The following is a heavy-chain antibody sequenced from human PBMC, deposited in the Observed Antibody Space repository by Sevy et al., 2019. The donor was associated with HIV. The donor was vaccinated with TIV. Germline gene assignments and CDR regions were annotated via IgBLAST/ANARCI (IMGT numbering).Heavy chain of an antibody. Sequence: SETLSLSCSVSGGSVSSGTYYWSWIRQPPGKGLEWIGHIYKTGSTNYKLSLQSRVTISVDTYTNQFSLRLRSVRTAQTAGYYWARVPRGQLWYSGSLGGYYYHMDVWGKGTTVTVSS. D-gene: IGHD3-16*01. V-gene: IGHV4-61*01. CDR2: IYKTGST. CDR3: ARVPRGQLWYSGSLGGYYYHMDV. CDR1: GGSVSSGTYY. J-gene: IGHJ6*03.